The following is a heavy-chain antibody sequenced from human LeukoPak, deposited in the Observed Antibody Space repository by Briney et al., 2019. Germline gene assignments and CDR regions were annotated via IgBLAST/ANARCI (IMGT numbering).Heavy chain of an antibody. CDR2: IYYSGST. Sequence: PSETLSLTCTVSGGSISSYYWSWIRQPPGKGLEWIGYIYYSGSTNYNPSLKSRVTISVDTSKNQFSLKLSSVTAADTAVYYCARAPAGYSNSPRRYYYGMDVWGQGTTVTVSS. CDR3: ARAPAGYSNSPRRYYYGMDV. CDR1: GGSISSYY. D-gene: IGHD6-13*01. J-gene: IGHJ6*02. V-gene: IGHV4-59*01.